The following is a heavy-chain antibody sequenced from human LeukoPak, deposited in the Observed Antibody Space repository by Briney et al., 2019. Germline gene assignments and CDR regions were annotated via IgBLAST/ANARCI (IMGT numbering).Heavy chain of an antibody. CDR1: GFTFSSRS. CDR2: ISGGGGSS. J-gene: IGHJ4*02. D-gene: IGHD2-21*02. Sequence: GGSLRLSCAASGFTFSSRSMSWVRQAPGKGLEWVSAISGGGGSSYYADSVKGRFTISRDNSKNALYLQMNSLGAEDTAVYYCAKHSDVVVTGIPDYWGQGTLVTVSS. CDR3: AKHSDVVVTGIPDY. V-gene: IGHV3-23*01.